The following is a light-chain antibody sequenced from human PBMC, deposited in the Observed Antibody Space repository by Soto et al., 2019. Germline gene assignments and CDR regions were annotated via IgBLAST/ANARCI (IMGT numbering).Light chain of an antibody. CDR1: QDISNY. V-gene: IGKV1-27*01. Sequence: DIQMTQSPSSLSASVGDRVTITCRASQDISNYLAWYQQRPGRVPSLLIYDASTLQSGVPSRFSGSGSGTDFTLTINSLQPEDVATYYCQKYYCASGLTFGGGTKVDIK. CDR3: QKYYCASGLT. J-gene: IGKJ4*01. CDR2: DAS.